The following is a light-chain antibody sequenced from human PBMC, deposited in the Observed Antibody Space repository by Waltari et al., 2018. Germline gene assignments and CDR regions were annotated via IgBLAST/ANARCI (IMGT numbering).Light chain of an antibody. CDR1: SSDIGTSDF. V-gene: IGLV2-14*01. Sequence: QSALTQPASVSGSPGQSITISCTGTSSDIGTSDFVYWYQQHTGKAPKLIIFDVIRRPSGVSYRFSCSKSGNTASLTISGLQAEDEADYYCASYTSSNTLLFGGGTTLTVL. J-gene: IGLJ2*01. CDR2: DVI. CDR3: ASYTSSNTLL.